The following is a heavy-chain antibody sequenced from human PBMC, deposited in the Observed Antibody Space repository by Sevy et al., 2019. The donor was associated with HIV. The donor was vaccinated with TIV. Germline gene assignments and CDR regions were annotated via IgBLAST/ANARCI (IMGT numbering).Heavy chain of an antibody. CDR1: GFTFSSYE. V-gene: IGHV3-48*03. CDR3: ARVQTGTTAHFYYYYMDV. CDR2: ISSSGSTI. D-gene: IGHD1-1*01. J-gene: IGHJ6*03. Sequence: GGSLRLSCAASGFTFSSYEMNWVRQAPGKGLEWVSYISSSGSTIYYADSVKGRFTISRDNAKNSLFLQMNSLRAEDTAVYYCARVQTGTTAHFYYYYMDVWGKGTTVTVSS.